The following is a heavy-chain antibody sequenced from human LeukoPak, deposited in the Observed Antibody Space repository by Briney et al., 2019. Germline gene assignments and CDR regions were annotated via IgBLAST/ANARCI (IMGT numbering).Heavy chain of an antibody. J-gene: IGHJ5*02. CDR1: GGSISSYY. CDR2: IYHSGST. Sequence: ASETLSLTCTVSGGSISSYYWSWIRQPPGKGLEWIGYIYHSGSTNYNPSLKSRVTISVDTSKNQFSLELSSVTAADTAVYYCARDNGAAAGWFDPWGQGTLVTVSS. D-gene: IGHD6-13*01. CDR3: ARDNGAAAGWFDP. V-gene: IGHV4-59*01.